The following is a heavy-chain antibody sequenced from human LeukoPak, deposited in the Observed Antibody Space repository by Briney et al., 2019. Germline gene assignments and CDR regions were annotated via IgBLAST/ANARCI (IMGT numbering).Heavy chain of an antibody. V-gene: IGHV5-51*01. CDR1: GSSFTSYW. CDR3: ARLRYGYKSPRGFDY. D-gene: IGHD5-24*01. CDR2: IYPGDSDT. Sequence: GASLKISCKGSGSSFTSYWIGWVRPMPGKGLEWMGIIYPGDSDTRYSPSFQGQVTISADRSISTAYLQWSSLKASDTAMYYCARLRYGYKSPRGFDYWGQGTLVTVSS. J-gene: IGHJ4*02.